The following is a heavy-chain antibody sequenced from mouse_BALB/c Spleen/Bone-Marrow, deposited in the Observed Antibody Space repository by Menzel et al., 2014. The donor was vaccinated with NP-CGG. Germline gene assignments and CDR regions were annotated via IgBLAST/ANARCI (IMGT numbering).Heavy chain of an antibody. J-gene: IGHJ2*01. Sequence: DVHLVESGGGLVKPGGSLKLSCAASGFTFSDYYMYWVRQTPEKRLEWVATISDGGSYTYYPDSVKGRFTISRDNAKNNLYLKMNSLKSEDTAMYYCARGSSYFDYWGQGTTLTVSS. D-gene: IGHD1-1*01. CDR3: ARGSSYFDY. V-gene: IGHV5-4*02. CDR2: ISDGGSYT. CDR1: GFTFSDYY.